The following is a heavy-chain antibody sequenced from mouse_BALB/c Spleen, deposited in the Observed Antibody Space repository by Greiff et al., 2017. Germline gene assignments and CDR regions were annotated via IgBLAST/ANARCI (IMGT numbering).Heavy chain of an antibody. Sequence: EVMLVESGAELVKPGASVKLSCTASGFNIKDTYMHWVKQRPEQGLEWIGRIDPANGNTKYDPKFQGKATITADTSSNTAYLQLSSLTSEDTAVYYCSYYYGSSSRYWYFDVWGAGTTVTVSS. CDR1: GFNIKDTY. D-gene: IGHD1-1*01. CDR3: SYYYGSSSRYWYFDV. J-gene: IGHJ1*01. V-gene: IGHV14-3*02. CDR2: IDPANGNT.